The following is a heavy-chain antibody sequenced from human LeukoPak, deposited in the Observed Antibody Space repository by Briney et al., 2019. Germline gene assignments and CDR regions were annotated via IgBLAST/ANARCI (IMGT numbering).Heavy chain of an antibody. CDR1: GFTFSSYG. CDR2: IRYDGSNK. V-gene: IGHV3-30*02. D-gene: IGHD6-13*01. CDR3: AKDRAIAAAATGPLNH. Sequence: GGSLRLSCAASGFTFSSYGMHWVRQAPGKGLEWVAFIRYDGSNKYYADSVKGRFTISRDNSKNTLYLQMNSLRTEDTGIFYCAKDRAIAAAATGPLNHWGQGTLVTVSS. J-gene: IGHJ4*02.